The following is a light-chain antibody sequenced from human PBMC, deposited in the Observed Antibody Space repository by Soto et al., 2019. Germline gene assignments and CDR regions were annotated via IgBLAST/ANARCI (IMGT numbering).Light chain of an antibody. CDR1: QSVLYSSNNKNY. V-gene: IGKV4-1*01. J-gene: IGKJ1*01. CDR2: WAS. Sequence: DIVMTQSPDSLAVSLGERATINCKSSQSVLYSSNNKNYLAWYQQKSGQPPKLLIYWASTRESGVPDRFSGSGSGTDFTLTISSLQAEDVAVYYCQQYYETLWTFGLGTKVEIK. CDR3: QQYYETLWT.